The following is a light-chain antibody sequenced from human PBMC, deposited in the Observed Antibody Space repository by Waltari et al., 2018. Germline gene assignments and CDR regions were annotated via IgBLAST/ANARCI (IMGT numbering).Light chain of an antibody. CDR2: KGS. Sequence: QTVVTQAPSLSVSPGGTVTLTCALTSGSVSTTSYATWYQQTPGQPPRTLVYKGSSRSSGVPDRFSGSILGNKAALTITGAQADDESNYYCSLYMGSGIWVFGGGTKLTVL. CDR3: SLYMGSGIWV. V-gene: IGLV8-61*01. J-gene: IGLJ3*02. CDR1: SGSVSTTSY.